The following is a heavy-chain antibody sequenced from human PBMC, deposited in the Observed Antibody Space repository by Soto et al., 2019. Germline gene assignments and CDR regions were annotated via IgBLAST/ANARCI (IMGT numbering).Heavy chain of an antibody. CDR2: IIPSGGST. Sequence: GASVKVSCKASGYTFISYSMHWVRQAPGQGPEWMGIIIPSGGSTTYAQKFQGRVTMTRDTSTSTVYMELSSLRSEDTAVYYCARSYDSSGYDYEWVYWGQGTLVTVSS. V-gene: IGHV1-46*01. CDR3: ARSYDSSGYDYEWVY. J-gene: IGHJ4*02. D-gene: IGHD3-22*01. CDR1: GYTFISYS.